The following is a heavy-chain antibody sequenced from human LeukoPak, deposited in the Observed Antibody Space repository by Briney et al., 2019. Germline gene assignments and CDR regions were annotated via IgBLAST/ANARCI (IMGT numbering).Heavy chain of an antibody. CDR2: ISYDGSNK. CDR3: ASPAVAGTFRAYPEAY. D-gene: IGHD6-19*01. J-gene: IGHJ4*02. V-gene: IGHV3-30*04. Sequence: GRSLRLSCAASGFTFSSYAMHWVRQAPGKGLEWVAVISYDGSNKYYADSVKGRFTISRDNSKNTLYLQMNTLRTEDTAVYYCASPAVAGTFRAYPEAYWGQGTLVTVSS. CDR1: GFTFSSYA.